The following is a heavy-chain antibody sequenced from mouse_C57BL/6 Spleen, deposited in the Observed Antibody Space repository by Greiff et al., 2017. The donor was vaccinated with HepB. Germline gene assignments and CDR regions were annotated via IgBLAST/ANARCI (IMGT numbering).Heavy chain of an antibody. CDR3: PRGMYDYDGGYFGV. D-gene: IGHD2-4*01. Sequence: VQLQQPGAELVKPGASVKLSCKASGYTFTSYWMHWVKQRPGQGLEWIGMIHPNSGSTNYNEKFKSKATLTVDKSSSTAYMQLTSLTSEDSAVYYWPRGMYDYDGGYFGVWGTGTTVTFSS. CDR1: GYTFTSYW. CDR2: IHPNSGST. V-gene: IGHV1-64*01. J-gene: IGHJ1*03.